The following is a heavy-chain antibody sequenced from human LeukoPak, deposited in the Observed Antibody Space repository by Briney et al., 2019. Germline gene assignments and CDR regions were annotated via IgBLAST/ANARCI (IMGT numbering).Heavy chain of an antibody. D-gene: IGHD2-2*01. J-gene: IGHJ3*01. V-gene: IGHV3-23*01. Sequence: GRSLRLSCAASGFPFSSFAMSWVRQAPRKGLEWVSAISGSGGSTYYADSVKGRFTISRDNSKNTLFLQMNSLRAEDTAVYYRAKDRSCTGSSCNVGSWGQGTMVTVSS. CDR2: ISGSGGST. CDR3: AKDRSCTGSSCNVGS. CDR1: GFPFSSFA.